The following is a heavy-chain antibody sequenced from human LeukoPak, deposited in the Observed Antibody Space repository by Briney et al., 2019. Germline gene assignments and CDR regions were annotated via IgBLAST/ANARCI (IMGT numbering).Heavy chain of an antibody. J-gene: IGHJ4*02. CDR2: IWSDGSNK. CDR1: GFTFSGYG. Sequence: GKSLRLSCATSGFTFSGYGMHWVRQAPGKGLEWVTVIWSDGSNKYYADSVKGRFTISRDNSKNTLYLQMNSLRAEDTAVYYCAKDRGIAARPFDYWGQGTLVTVSS. CDR3: AKDRGIAARPFDY. V-gene: IGHV3-33*06. D-gene: IGHD6-6*01.